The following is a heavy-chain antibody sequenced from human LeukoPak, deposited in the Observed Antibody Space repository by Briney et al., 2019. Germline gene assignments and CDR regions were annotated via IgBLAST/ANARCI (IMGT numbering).Heavy chain of an antibody. CDR2: IYYSGST. CDR3: ARRGSGWYYFDY. V-gene: IGHV4-39*01. Sequence: SETLSLTCTVSGGSISSSSYYWGWIRQPPGKWLEWMGSIYYSGSTYYNPSLKSRVTISVDTSKNQCSLKLSSVADADTAVYYCARRGSGWYYFDYWGQGTLVTVSS. D-gene: IGHD6-19*01. CDR1: GGSISSSSYY. J-gene: IGHJ4*02.